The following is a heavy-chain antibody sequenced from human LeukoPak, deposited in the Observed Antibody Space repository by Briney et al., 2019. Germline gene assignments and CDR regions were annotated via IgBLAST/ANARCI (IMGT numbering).Heavy chain of an antibody. D-gene: IGHD4-11*01. CDR2: IIPILGIA. Sequence: SVKVSCKASGGTFSSYAISWVRQAPGQGLEWMGRIIPILGIANYAQKFQGRVTITADKSTSTAYMELSSLRAEDTAVYYCAKDRYSNYYDYWGQGTLVTVSS. J-gene: IGHJ4*02. CDR1: GGTFSSYA. V-gene: IGHV1-69*04. CDR3: AKDRYSNYYDY.